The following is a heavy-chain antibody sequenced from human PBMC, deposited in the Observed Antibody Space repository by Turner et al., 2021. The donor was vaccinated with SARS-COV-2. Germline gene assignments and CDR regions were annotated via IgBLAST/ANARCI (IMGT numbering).Heavy chain of an antibody. J-gene: IGHJ4*02. V-gene: IGHV3-23*01. CDR1: GFTFSSYA. Sequence: EVQLLESGGGLLQPGGSLRLSCAASGFTFSSYAMSWVRQAPGKGREWVSGISGSGGSTYYADSVKGRFTISRDNSKNTLYLQMNSLRAEDTAVYYCAKVASNPGDYFDYWGQGTLVTVSS. D-gene: IGHD4-17*01. CDR3: AKVASNPGDYFDY. CDR2: ISGSGGST.